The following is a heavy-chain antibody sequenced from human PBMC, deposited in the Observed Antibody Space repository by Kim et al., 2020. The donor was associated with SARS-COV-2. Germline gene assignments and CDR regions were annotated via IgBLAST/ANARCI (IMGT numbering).Heavy chain of an antibody. CDR3: AREMGSSWNFDY. J-gene: IGHJ4*02. CDR1: GFTFSSYS. Sequence: GGSLRLSCAASGFTFSSYSMNWVRQAPGKGLEWVSSISSSSSYIYYADSVKGRFTISRDNAKNSLYLQMNSLRAEDTAVYYCAREMGSSWNFDYWGQGTLVTVSS. V-gene: IGHV3-21*01. CDR2: ISSSSSYI. D-gene: IGHD6-13*01.